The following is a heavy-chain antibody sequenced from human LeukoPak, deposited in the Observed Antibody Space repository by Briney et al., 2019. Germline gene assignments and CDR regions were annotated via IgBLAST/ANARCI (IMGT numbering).Heavy chain of an antibody. D-gene: IGHD3-22*01. V-gene: IGHV4-4*07. CDR2: IYTSGST. CDR1: GGSISSYY. CDR3: ARVTYDSSGKSLIIDY. Sequence: SETLSLTCTVSGGSISSYYWSWIRQPAGKGLEWIGRIYTSGSTNPSLKSRVTMSVDTSKNQFSLKLSSVTAADTAVYYCARVTYDSSGKSLIIDYWGQGTLVTVPS. J-gene: IGHJ4*02.